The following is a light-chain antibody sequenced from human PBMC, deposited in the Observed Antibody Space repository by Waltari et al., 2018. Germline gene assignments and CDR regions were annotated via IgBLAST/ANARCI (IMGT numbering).Light chain of an antibody. CDR2: GAS. CDR3: QHYVSLPVT. J-gene: IGKJ1*01. CDR1: QSVSRA. Sequence: EIVLTQSPGTLSLSPGERATLSCSASQSVSRALAWYQQNPGQAPRHLIYGASNRATGIPDRFSGSGSGTDFSLIISRLEPEDFAVYYCQHYVSLPVTFGQGTKVEIK. V-gene: IGKV3-20*01.